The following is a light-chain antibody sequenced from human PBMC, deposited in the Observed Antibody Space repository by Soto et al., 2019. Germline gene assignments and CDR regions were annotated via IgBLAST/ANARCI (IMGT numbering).Light chain of an antibody. Sequence: VVTQPPSVSGAPGQRVTISCTGSSSNIGAGYDVHWYQQLPGTAPKLLIYGNSNRPSGVPDRFSGSKSGTSASLAITGLQAEDEADYYCQSYDSSLSAVVFGGGTKLTVL. CDR3: QSYDSSLSAVV. J-gene: IGLJ2*01. V-gene: IGLV1-40*01. CDR1: SSNIGAGYD. CDR2: GNS.